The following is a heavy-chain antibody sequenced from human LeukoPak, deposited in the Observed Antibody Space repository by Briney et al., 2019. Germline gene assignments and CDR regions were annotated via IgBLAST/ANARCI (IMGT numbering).Heavy chain of an antibody. V-gene: IGHV1-46*01. CDR1: GYTFTSYY. Sequence: GASVKVSCKASGYTFTSYYMHWVRQAPGQGLEWMGIINPSGGSTSYAQKFQGRVTMTRDTSTSTVYMELSSLRSEDTAVYYCARDNGYCSGGSCYFDYWGQGTLVTVSS. CDR2: INPSGGST. J-gene: IGHJ4*02. D-gene: IGHD2-15*01. CDR3: ARDNGYCSGGSCYFDY.